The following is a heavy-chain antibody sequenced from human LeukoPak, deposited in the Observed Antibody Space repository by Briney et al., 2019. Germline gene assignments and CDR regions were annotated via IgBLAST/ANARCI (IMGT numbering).Heavy chain of an antibody. CDR1: GGSISSGSYY. D-gene: IGHD3-9*01. CDR3: ARELRYASGFDY. Sequence: SETLSLTCTVSGGSISSGSYYWSWIRQPAGKGLEWIGRIYTSGSTNYNPSLKSRVTISVDTSKNQFSLKLSSVTAADTAVYYCARELRYASGFDYWGQGTLVTVSS. V-gene: IGHV4-61*02. CDR2: IYTSGST. J-gene: IGHJ4*02.